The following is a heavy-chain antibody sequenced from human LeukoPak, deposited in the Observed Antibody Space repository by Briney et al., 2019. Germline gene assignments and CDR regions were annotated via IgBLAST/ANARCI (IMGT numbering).Heavy chain of an antibody. CDR3: SRGGRRWSGASYSYYYYMDV. CDR2: IRSKIYGETT. CDR1: GFTFGEYA. D-gene: IGHD1-26*01. Sequence: VQPGRSLRLSCTTSGFTFGEYAMNWVRQAPGKGLEWVAVIRSKIYGETTEYAASVKGRFTISRDDSKSIAYLQMNSLKTEDTAMYYCSRGGRRWSGASYSYYYYMDVWGKGTTVIISS. J-gene: IGHJ6*03. V-gene: IGHV3-49*04.